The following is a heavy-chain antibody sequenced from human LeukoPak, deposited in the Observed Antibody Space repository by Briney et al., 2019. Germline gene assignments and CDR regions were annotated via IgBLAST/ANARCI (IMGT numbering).Heavy chain of an antibody. V-gene: IGHV3-74*01. CDR3: ARGYYNSREGGNEY. CDR1: GFTFSDYW. Sequence: GGSLRLSCAVSGFTFSDYWMHWVRQAPGKGLMWVSRINTDGSTTNCADSVKGRFTISRDNAKNTLYLQMRSLRADDTAVYYCARGYYNSREGGNEYWGQGTLVTVSS. J-gene: IGHJ4*02. D-gene: IGHD2/OR15-2a*01. CDR2: INTDGSTT.